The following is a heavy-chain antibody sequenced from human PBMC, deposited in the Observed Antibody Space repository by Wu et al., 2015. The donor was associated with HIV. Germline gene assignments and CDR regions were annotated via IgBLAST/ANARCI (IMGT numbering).Heavy chain of an antibody. J-gene: IGHJ4*02. D-gene: IGHD3-22*01. CDR1: GGTLSHYE. V-gene: IGHV1-69*05. CDR3: ARDVIHRRNYDSSAFHVAVEY. CDR2: IIPIFGTA. Sequence: QVQLVQSGAEVKKPGSSVKVSCKASGGTLSHYEISWMRQAPGQGLEWMGGIIPIFGTANYAQKFQGRVTITTDESTSTAYMELSSLRSEDTAVYYCARDVIHRRNYDSSAFHVAVEYWGQGTLVTVSS.